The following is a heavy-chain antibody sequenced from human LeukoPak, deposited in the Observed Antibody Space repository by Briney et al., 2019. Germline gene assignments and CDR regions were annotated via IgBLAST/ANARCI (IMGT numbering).Heavy chain of an antibody. CDR2: IYHSGST. Sequence: SETLSLTCTVSGGSISSGGYYWSWIRQPPGKGLEWIGYIYHSGSTYYNPSLESRVTISVDRSKNQFSLKLSSVTAADTAVYYCARVWGATYDWGQGTLVTVSS. V-gene: IGHV4-30-2*01. J-gene: IGHJ4*02. D-gene: IGHD1-26*01. CDR3: ARVWGATYD. CDR1: GGSISSGGYY.